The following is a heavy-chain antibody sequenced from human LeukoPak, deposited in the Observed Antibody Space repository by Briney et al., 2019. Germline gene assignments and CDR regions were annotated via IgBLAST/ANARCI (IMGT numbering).Heavy chain of an antibody. Sequence: GASVKVSRKASGYTFTGYYMHWVRQAPGPGREWMGRIYPNIGGTNYAQKFQGRVPMTRDTSTSTAYMELSRLRSDCTAVYYWARPPPRWDSSSSTPFVYWGQGTLVTVSS. D-gene: IGHD6-6*01. V-gene: IGHV1-2*06. CDR2: IYPNIGGT. CDR1: GYTFTGYY. J-gene: IGHJ4*02. CDR3: ARPPPRWDSSSSTPFVY.